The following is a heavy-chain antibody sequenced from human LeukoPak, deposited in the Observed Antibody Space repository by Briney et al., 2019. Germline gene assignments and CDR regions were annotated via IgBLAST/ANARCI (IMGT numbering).Heavy chain of an antibody. CDR3: ARGKTRDYYYGMDV. J-gene: IGHJ6*02. Sequence: PSQTLSLTCTVSGVSISSGSYYWGWIRQPAGKGLEWIGRIYTSGSTNYNPSLKSRVTISVDTSKNQFSLKLSSVTAAGTAVYYCARGKTRDYYYGMDVWGQGTTVTVSS. V-gene: IGHV4-61*02. CDR1: GVSISSGSYY. CDR2: IYTSGST.